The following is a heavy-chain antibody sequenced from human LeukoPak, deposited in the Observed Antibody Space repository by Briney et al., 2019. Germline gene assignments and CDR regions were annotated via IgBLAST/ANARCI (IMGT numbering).Heavy chain of an antibody. V-gene: IGHV5-51*01. D-gene: IGHD1-26*01. J-gene: IGHJ4*02. CDR3: ARHEGSGSYYSY. CDR2: ISPDDSEI. Sequence: GESLHISCHGSGYSFTTYWIAWVRQMPGRGLEWMGIISPDDSEIRYSPSFRGQVTISADKSISTAYLQWSRLKASDTAIYYCARHEGSGSYYSYWGQGTLVTVSS. CDR1: GYSFTTYW.